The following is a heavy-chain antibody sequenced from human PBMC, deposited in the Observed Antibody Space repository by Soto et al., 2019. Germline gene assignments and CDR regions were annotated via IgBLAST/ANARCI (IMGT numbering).Heavy chain of an antibody. D-gene: IGHD1-1*01. V-gene: IGHV1-18*01. Sequence: VQLVQSGAEVKKPGASVMVSCKASGYTFTSYGISWVRQAPGQGLDWMGWISAYNGKTNYAQKLQGRFTMTTDTTTSTAYMELRSLRSDDTAVYYCASDQDGQARTEHNWNDGALDYWGQGTLVTVSS. CDR3: ASDQDGQARTEHNWNDGALDY. CDR2: ISAYNGKT. J-gene: IGHJ4*02. CDR1: GYTFTSYG.